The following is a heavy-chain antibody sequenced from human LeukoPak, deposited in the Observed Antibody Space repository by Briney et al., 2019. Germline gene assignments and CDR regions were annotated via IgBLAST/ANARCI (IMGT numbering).Heavy chain of an antibody. CDR3: AGWSLLWFGELMAPYYFDY. CDR1: GFTFSSYW. V-gene: IGHV3-7*01. Sequence: GGSLRLSCAASGFTFSSYWMSCVRQAPGKGLEWVANIKQDGSEKYYVDSVKGRCTVSRDNAKNSLYLQMNSLRAEDTAVYYCAGWSLLWFGELMAPYYFDYWGQGTLVTVSS. CDR2: IKQDGSEK. J-gene: IGHJ4*02. D-gene: IGHD3-10*01.